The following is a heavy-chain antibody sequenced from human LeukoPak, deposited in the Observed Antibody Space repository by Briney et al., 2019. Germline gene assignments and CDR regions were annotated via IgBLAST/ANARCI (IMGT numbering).Heavy chain of an antibody. D-gene: IGHD6-13*01. CDR2: LNSHSCGT. J-gene: IGHJ4*02. CDR3: ARYTITAAASPFDY. V-gene: IGHV1-2*02. CDR1: GDTFTVYS. Sequence: SLNDSCKASGDTFTVYSVHCVRQAPGQGRESMGWLNSHSCGTDYAHKFAGRVTRTRDTSISTAYMELSRLKSDDTAVYYCARYTITAAASPFDYWGQGTLVTVSS.